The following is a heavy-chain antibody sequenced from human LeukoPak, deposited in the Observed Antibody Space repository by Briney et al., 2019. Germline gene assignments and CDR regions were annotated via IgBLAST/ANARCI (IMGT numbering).Heavy chain of an antibody. V-gene: IGHV3-48*03. CDR1: GFTFSNYE. D-gene: IGHD3-10*01. Sequence: GGSLRLSCAASGFTFSNYEMNWVRQAPGKGLKWVSYISSSGNTIYYADSVKGRFTISRDNAKNSLYLQMNSLRAEDTAIYYCARDFYYGSGRFDYWGQGTLVSDSS. CDR3: ARDFYYGSGRFDY. CDR2: ISSSGNTI. J-gene: IGHJ4*02.